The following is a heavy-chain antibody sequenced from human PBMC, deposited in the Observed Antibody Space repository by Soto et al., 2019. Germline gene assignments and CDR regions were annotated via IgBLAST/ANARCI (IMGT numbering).Heavy chain of an antibody. V-gene: IGHV3-23*01. CDR3: TKGGIPRRYNIPKVDFDY. D-gene: IGHD1-1*01. CDR1: GFIFSNYA. CDR2: ISGSGATT. Sequence: EVHLLESGGDLVQRGGSLRLSCAAPGFIFSNYAMSWVRQAPGKGLEWVSAISGSGATTYYPDSVKGRFTISRDNSKNTLYLQMNSLRAEDTAVYYCTKGGIPRRYNIPKVDFDYWGQGSLVTVSS. J-gene: IGHJ4*02.